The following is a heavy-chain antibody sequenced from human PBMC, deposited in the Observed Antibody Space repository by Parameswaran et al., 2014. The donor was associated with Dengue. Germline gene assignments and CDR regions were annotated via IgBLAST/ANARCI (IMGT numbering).Heavy chain of an antibody. Sequence: WVRQAPGQGLEWMGWINTNTGNPTYAQGFTGRFVFSLDTSVSTAYLQISSLKAEDTAVYYCARDGPTYYYDSSGYPDYWGQGTLVTVSS. CDR2: INTNTGNP. V-gene: IGHV7-4-1*02. CDR3: ARDGPTYYYDSSGYPDY. D-gene: IGHD3-22*01. J-gene: IGHJ4*02.